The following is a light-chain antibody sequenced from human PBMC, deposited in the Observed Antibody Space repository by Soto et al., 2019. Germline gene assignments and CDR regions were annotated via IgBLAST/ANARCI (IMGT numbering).Light chain of an antibody. CDR3: QQSYSTLYT. Sequence: DIQMTQSPSSLSASVGDRVTITCRASQSISSYLNWYQQKPEQAPKLLIYAASSLQSVVPSSFGGSGSGTDSTLTISSLQPEDFATYYCQQSYSTLYTFGQGTKLEIK. CDR1: QSISSY. V-gene: IGKV1-39*01. J-gene: IGKJ2*01. CDR2: AAS.